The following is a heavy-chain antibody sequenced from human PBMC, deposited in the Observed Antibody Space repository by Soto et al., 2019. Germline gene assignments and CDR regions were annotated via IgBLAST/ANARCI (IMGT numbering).Heavy chain of an antibody. CDR2: IYYSGST. Sequence: SETLSLTCTVSGGSISSYYWSWIRQPPGKGLEWIGYIYYSGSTNYNPSLKSRVTISVDTSKNQFSLKLSSVTAADTAVYYCARVYPVVPAAHSDYYYGMDVWGQGTTVTVSS. CDR1: GGSISSYY. CDR3: ARVYPVVPAAHSDYYYGMDV. D-gene: IGHD2-2*01. V-gene: IGHV4-59*01. J-gene: IGHJ6*02.